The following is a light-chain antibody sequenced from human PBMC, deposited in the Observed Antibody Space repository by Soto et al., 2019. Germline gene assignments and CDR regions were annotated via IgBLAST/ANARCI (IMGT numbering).Light chain of an antibody. CDR3: QQYNHWPPVLS. V-gene: IGKV3-15*01. J-gene: IGKJ4*01. CDR1: QSLTSN. Sequence: EIIRTQSPGTLYASPGERVTLSCRAIQSLTSNLAWSQQRPGPAPSLLIDDTSTRATDIPARLSGSGSGTEFTLTIASLQSEHFAVYYCQQYNHWPPVLSFGGGTKVDIK. CDR2: DTS.